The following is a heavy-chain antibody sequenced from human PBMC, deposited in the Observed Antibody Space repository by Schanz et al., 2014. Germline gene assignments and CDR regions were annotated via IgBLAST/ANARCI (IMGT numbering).Heavy chain of an antibody. CDR1: GYIFINSG. Sequence: QIQLVQSGPEVKKPGATVKVSCKASGYIFINSGISWVRQAPGQGLEWMGWISVYNHNKEYDQKFQGRVTMTTDTSTSTAYMALTDLRSDDTAVYYCARDRRFFDRDDLYYFDSWGQGTRDTDSA. D-gene: IGHD3-3*01. V-gene: IGHV1-18*01. CDR2: ISVYNHNK. J-gene: IGHJ4*02. CDR3: ARDRRFFDRDDLYYFDS.